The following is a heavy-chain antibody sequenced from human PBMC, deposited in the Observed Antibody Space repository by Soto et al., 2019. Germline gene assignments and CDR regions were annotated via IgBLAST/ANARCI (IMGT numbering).Heavy chain of an antibody. CDR1: GDSISSNSGV. D-gene: IGHD3-10*01. CDR3: ATETPVVRRVRNAFDF. V-gene: IGHV6-1*01. Sequence: PSQTLSLTGAISGDSISSNSGVWNWIRQSPSRGLEWLGRTLYRSTWHNDYADSVKGRITISPDTSKNQFSLQLNSVTPEDTAVYYCATETPVVRRVRNAFDFWGQGTMVTVSS. CDR2: TLYRSTWHN. J-gene: IGHJ3*01.